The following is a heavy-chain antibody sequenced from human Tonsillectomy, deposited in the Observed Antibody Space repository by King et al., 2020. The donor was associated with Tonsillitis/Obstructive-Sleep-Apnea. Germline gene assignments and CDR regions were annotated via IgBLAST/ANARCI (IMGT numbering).Heavy chain of an antibody. Sequence: HVQLQESGPGLVKPSETLSLTCTVSGGSISSYSWSWIRQPPGKGLEWIGYMYYGGSTNYNPSLKSRVTISVDTSKNQFSLKLSSVTAADTAVYYCARDMVLEAGGDAFDIWGQGTMVTVSS. CDR3: ARDMVLEAGGDAFDI. CDR1: GGSISSYS. J-gene: IGHJ3*02. CDR2: MYYGGST. V-gene: IGHV4-59*01. D-gene: IGHD2-8*01.